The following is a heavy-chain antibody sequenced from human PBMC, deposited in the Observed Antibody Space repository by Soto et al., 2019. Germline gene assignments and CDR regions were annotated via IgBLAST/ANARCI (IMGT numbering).Heavy chain of an antibody. D-gene: IGHD1-20*01. CDR2: ISRSSSHT. CDR3: ARQGLITGTLLHYYGMDL. CDR1: GFTFSDYY. J-gene: IGHJ6*02. Sequence: PVGSLRLSCEFFGFTFSDYYMSWIRQAPGKGLEWVSYISRSSSHTDYADSVKGRFTISRDNAKNSVYLQMNSLRAEDTAVYYCARQGLITGTLLHYYGMDLWGQGTTVTVSS. V-gene: IGHV3-11*06.